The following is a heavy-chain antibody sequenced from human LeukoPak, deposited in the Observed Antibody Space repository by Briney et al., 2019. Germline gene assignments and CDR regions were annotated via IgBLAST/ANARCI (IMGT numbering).Heavy chain of an antibody. J-gene: IGHJ4*02. CDR1: GGSISNYY. V-gene: IGHV4-59*01. CDR3: ARGGDYGDLRYFDY. CDR2: IYYRGST. Sequence: SETLSLTCTVSGGSISNYYLSWIRQPPGKGLEWIGYIYYRGSTNYNPSLKSRVTFSVDTSKNHFSLKLNSVTAADTAVYYCARGGDYGDLRYFDYWGQGTLVTVSS. D-gene: IGHD4-17*01.